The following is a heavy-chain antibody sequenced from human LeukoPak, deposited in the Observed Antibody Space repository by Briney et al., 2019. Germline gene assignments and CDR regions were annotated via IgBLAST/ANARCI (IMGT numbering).Heavy chain of an antibody. CDR1: GGSISSYY. Sequence: SETLSLTCTVSGGSISSYYWSWIRQPPGKGLEWIGYIYYSGSTNYNPSLKSRVTISVDTSKNQFSLKLSSVTAADTAVYYCARHDRTCRDGYKSLGAFDYWGQGTLVTVSS. V-gene: IGHV4-59*08. CDR2: IYYSGST. J-gene: IGHJ4*02. CDR3: ARHDRTCRDGYKSLGAFDY. D-gene: IGHD5-24*01.